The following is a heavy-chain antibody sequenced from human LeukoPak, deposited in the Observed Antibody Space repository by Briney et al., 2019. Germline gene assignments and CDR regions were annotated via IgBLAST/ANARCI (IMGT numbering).Heavy chain of an antibody. CDR1: GYSISSGYY. CDR3: ARKAEVVVVPAAIADAFDI. D-gene: IGHD2-2*02. Sequence: PSETLSLTCTVSGYSISSGYYWSWIRQPPGKGLEWIGYIYHSGSTYYNPSLKSRVTISVDRSKNQFSLKLSSVTAADTAVYYCARKAEVVVVPAAIADAFDIWGQGTMVTVSS. J-gene: IGHJ3*02. CDR2: IYHSGST. V-gene: IGHV4-38-2*02.